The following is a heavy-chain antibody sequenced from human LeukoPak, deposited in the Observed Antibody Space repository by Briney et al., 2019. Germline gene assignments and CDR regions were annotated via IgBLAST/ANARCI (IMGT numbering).Heavy chain of an antibody. D-gene: IGHD4-17*01. CDR2: IYSGGCT. CDR3: AREGYGDYELGQYYFDY. Sequence: PGGSLRLSCAASGFTVSSNYMSWVRQAPGKGLEWVSVIYSGGCTYYADSVKGRFTISRDNSKNTLYLQMNSLRAEDTAVYYCAREGYGDYELGQYYFDYWGQGTLVTVSS. J-gene: IGHJ4*02. CDR1: GFTVSSNY. V-gene: IGHV3-66*01.